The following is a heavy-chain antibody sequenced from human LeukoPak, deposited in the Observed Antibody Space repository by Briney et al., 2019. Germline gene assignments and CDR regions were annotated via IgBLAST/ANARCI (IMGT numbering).Heavy chain of an antibody. CDR2: IYYSGTT. V-gene: IGHV4-59*08. D-gene: IGHD6-13*01. Sequence: TSETLSLTCTVSGGSISSHYWSWIRQPPGKGLEWIGYIYYSGTTDYNPSLKSRVTISVDTSKNQFSLKLTSVTAADTAVYYCARLGAAVHNWFDPWGQGTLVTVSS. J-gene: IGHJ5*02. CDR3: ARLGAAVHNWFDP. CDR1: GGSISSHY.